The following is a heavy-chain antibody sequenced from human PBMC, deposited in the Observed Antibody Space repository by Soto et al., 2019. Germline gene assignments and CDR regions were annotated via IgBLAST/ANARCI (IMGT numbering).Heavy chain of an antibody. D-gene: IGHD1-26*01. J-gene: IGHJ4*02. CDR3: TRDPYGGSRYYFDS. Sequence: QVQLVESGGGVVQPGRSLRLSCAASGFTFNNYGIHWVRQAPGKGLEWVAVIWYDGNNRFYADSVKGRFTISKDNSQNMLYLQMHSLRPEDTAVYYCTRDPYGGSRYYFDSWGQGTLVTVSS. CDR1: GFTFNNYG. V-gene: IGHV3-33*01. CDR2: IWYDGNNR.